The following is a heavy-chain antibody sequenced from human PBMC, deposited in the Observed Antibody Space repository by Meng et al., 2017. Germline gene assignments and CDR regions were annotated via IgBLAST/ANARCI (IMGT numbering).Heavy chain of an antibody. J-gene: IGHJ4*02. V-gene: IGHV1-69*06. CDR3: ARVGTTDAF. CDR1: GGTFSSYA. Sequence: VRLVKLGAELKKPGSSVTGACKAAGGTFSSYAISWVRQAPGQGLEWMGGIIPIFGTANYAQKFQGRVTITADKSTSTAYMELSSLRSEDTAVYYCARVGTTDAFWGQGTLVTVSS. CDR2: IIPIFGTA. D-gene: IGHD2-2*01.